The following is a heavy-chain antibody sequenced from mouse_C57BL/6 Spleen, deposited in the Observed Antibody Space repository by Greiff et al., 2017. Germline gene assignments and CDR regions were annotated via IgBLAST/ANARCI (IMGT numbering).Heavy chain of an antibody. V-gene: IGHV1-66*01. D-gene: IGHD1-1*01. CDR2: IYPGSGNT. CDR1: GYSFTSYY. CDR3: AREVTTEGDY. J-gene: IGHJ4*01. Sequence: VQLQQSGPELVKPGASVKISCKASGYSFTSYYIHWVKQRPGRGLEWIGWIYPGSGNTKYNEKFKGKATLTADTSSSTAYMQLSSLTSEDAAVYYCAREVTTEGDYWGQGTSVTVSS.